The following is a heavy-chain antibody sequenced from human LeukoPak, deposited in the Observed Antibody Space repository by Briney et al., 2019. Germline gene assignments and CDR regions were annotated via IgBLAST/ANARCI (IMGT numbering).Heavy chain of an antibody. J-gene: IGHJ3*02. Sequence: GASVKVSCKASGGTFSSYAISWVRQAPGQGLEWMGRIIPILGIANYAQKFQGRVTITADKSTSTAYMELSSLRSEDTAVYYCARGAVRDAFDIWGQGTMVTVSS. CDR2: IIPILGIA. V-gene: IGHV1-69*04. CDR3: ARGAVRDAFDI. CDR1: GGTFSSYA.